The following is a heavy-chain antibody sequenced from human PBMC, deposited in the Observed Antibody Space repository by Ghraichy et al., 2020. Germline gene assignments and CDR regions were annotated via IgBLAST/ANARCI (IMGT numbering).Heavy chain of an antibody. CDR2: ISGTGSTI. CDR1: GFTFSDYY. D-gene: IGHD2-21*01. J-gene: IGHJ4*02. Sequence: GGSLRLSCAASGFTFSDYYMTWIRQAPGKGLEWLSYISGTGSTIYYADSVKGRFTISRDNAKKSLYLQMDSLRVEDTAVYYCARAYCGGIDCYVRWGPDHWGQGTLVTVSS. CDR3: ARAYCGGIDCYVRWGPDH. V-gene: IGHV3-11*01.